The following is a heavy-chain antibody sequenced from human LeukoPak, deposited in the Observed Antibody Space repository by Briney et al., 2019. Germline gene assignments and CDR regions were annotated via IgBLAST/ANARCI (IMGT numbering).Heavy chain of an antibody. Sequence: GGSLRLSCAASGFTFSSYGMHWVRQAPGKGLEWVAVISYDGSNKYYADSVKGRFTISRDNSKNTLYLQINSLRAEDTAVYYCAKAPTYYDSSGYFDYWGQGTLVTVSS. CDR2: ISYDGSNK. J-gene: IGHJ4*02. CDR3: AKAPTYYDSSGYFDY. CDR1: GFTFSSYG. V-gene: IGHV3-30*18. D-gene: IGHD3-22*01.